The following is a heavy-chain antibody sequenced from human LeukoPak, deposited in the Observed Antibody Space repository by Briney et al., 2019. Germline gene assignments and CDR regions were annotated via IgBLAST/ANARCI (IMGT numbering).Heavy chain of an antibody. CDR2: ISGSGGST. V-gene: IGHV3-23*01. D-gene: IGHD6-19*01. CDR1: GFTFSSYA. J-gene: IGHJ4*02. CDR3: AKGYSSGWYYFDY. Sequence: PGGSLRRSCAASGFTFSSYAMSWVRQAPGKGLEWVSAISGSGGSTYYADSVKGRFTISRDNSKNTLYLQMNSLRAEDTAVYYCAKGYSSGWYYFDYWGQGTLVTVSS.